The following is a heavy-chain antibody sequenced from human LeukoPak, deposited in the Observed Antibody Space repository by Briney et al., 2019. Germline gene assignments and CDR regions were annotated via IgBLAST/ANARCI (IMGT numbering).Heavy chain of an antibody. D-gene: IGHD5-24*01. V-gene: IGHV3-7*01. J-gene: IGHJ4*02. Sequence: GGSLRLSCAASGFTFSSYEMNWVRQAPGKGLEWVANIKQDGSEKYYVDSVKGRFTISRDNAKNSLYLQMNSLRAEDTAVYYCARWLHNFDYWGQGTLVTVSS. CDR3: ARWLHNFDY. CDR2: IKQDGSEK. CDR1: GFTFSSYE.